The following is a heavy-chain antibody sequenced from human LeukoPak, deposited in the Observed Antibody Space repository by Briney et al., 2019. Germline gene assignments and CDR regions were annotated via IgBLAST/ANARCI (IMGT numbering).Heavy chain of an antibody. V-gene: IGHV4-38-2*02. CDR2: IYHSGST. CDR3: LYDSSGYYADY. D-gene: IGHD3-22*01. CDR1: GYSISSGYY. J-gene: IGHJ4*02. Sequence: SETLSLTCTVSGYSISSGYYWGWIRQPPGKGLEWIGSIYHSGSTYYNPSLKSRVTISVDTSKNQFSLKLSSVTAADTAVYYCLYDSSGYYADYWGQGTLVTVSS.